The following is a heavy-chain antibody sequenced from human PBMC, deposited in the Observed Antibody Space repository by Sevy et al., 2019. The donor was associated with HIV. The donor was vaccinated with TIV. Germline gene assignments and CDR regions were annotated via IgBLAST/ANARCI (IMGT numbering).Heavy chain of an antibody. V-gene: IGHV4-30-4*02. CDR1: GGSISSGDYY. CDR2: IYYSGST. CDR3: ARRFYCSGGSCYSGHWFDP. J-gene: IGHJ5*02. D-gene: IGHD2-15*01. Sequence: SDTLSLTCTVSGGSISSGDYYWSWIRQPPGKGLEWIGYIYYSGSTYYNPSLKSRVTISVDTSKNQFSLKLSSVTAADTAVYYCARRFYCSGGSCYSGHWFDPWGQGTLVTVSS.